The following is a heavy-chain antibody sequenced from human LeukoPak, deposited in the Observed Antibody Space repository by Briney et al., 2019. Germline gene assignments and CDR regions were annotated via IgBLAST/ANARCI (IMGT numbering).Heavy chain of an antibody. Sequence: ASETLSLTCTVSSGSMTNYFWNWIWQSPGRGLEWIAYIYKNERVKYNPSLKSRVSTSVDTSKNQFSLRLNSVTAADTAVYFCARASFNSYGIDGFDCWGQGTLVTVSS. D-gene: IGHD5-18*01. CDR2: IYKNERV. J-gene: IGHJ4*02. CDR1: SGSMTNYF. V-gene: IGHV4-59*01. CDR3: ARASFNSYGIDGFDC.